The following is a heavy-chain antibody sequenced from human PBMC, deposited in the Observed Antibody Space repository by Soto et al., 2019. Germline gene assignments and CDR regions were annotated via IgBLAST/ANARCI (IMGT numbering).Heavy chain of an antibody. V-gene: IGHV1-18*04. D-gene: IGHD1-26*01. CDR1: GYTFTSYG. Sequence: ASVKVSCKASGYTFTSYGISWVRQAPGQGLERMGWISAYNGNTNYAQKLQGRVTMTTDTSTSTAYMELRSLRSDDTAVYYCARDVWEVGASIFDYWGQGTLVTVSS. J-gene: IGHJ4*02. CDR3: ARDVWEVGASIFDY. CDR2: ISAYNGNT.